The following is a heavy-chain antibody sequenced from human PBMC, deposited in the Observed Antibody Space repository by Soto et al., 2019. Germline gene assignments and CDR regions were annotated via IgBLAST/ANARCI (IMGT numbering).Heavy chain of an antibody. CDR2: IKSKTDGGTT. CDR3: ARMGYCSGGSCFTPLLYYYYYGMDV. Sequence: PGGSLRLSCAASGFTFSNAWMSWVRQAPGKGLEWVGRIKSKTDGGTTDYAAPVKGRFTISRDDSKNTLYLQMNSLKASDTAMYYCARMGYCSGGSCFTPLLYYYYYGMDVWGQGTTVTVSS. V-gene: IGHV3-15*01. J-gene: IGHJ6*02. CDR1: GFTFSNAW. D-gene: IGHD2-15*01.